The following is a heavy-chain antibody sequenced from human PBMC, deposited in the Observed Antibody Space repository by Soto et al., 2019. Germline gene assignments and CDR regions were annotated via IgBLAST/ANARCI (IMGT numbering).Heavy chain of an antibody. CDR2: IDPSDSYT. CDR1: GYSFTSYW. CDR3: ATLTTVFGVVIIPPFDS. D-gene: IGHD3-3*01. V-gene: IGHV5-10-1*01. J-gene: IGHJ4*02. Sequence: GESLKISCKGSGYSFTSYWISWVRQMPGKGLEWMGRIDPSDSYTNYSPSFQGHVTLSADKSISTAYLQWSSLKASDTAMYYCATLTTVFGVVIIPPFDSWGQGTLVTVSS.